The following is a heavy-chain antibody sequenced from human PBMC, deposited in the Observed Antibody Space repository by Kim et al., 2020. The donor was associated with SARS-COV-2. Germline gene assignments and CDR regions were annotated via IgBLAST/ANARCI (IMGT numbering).Heavy chain of an antibody. D-gene: IGHD3-3*01. CDR1: GYTFTSYA. CDR3: ARDVAIFGVVRAWFDP. Sequence: ASVKVSCKASGYTFTSYAMNWVRQAPGQGLEWMGWINTNTGHPTYAQGFTGRFVFSLDTSVSTAYLQISSLKAEDTAVYYCARDVAIFGVVRAWFDPWGQGTLVTVSS. V-gene: IGHV7-4-1*02. J-gene: IGHJ5*02. CDR2: INTNTGHP.